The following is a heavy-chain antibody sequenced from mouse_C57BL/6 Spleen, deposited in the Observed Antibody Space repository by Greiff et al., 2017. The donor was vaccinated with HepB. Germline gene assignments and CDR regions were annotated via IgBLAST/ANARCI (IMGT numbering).Heavy chain of an antibody. J-gene: IGHJ4*01. Sequence: EVQLQQSGPELVKPGASVKISCKASGYSFTDYNMNWVKQSNGKSLEWIGVINPNYGTTSYNQKFKGKATLTVDKSSSTAYMQLNSLTSEDSAVYYSARFYDGYYPYAMDYWGQGTSVTVSS. V-gene: IGHV1-39*01. CDR1: GYSFTDYN. CDR2: INPNYGTT. D-gene: IGHD2-3*01. CDR3: ARFYDGYYPYAMDY.